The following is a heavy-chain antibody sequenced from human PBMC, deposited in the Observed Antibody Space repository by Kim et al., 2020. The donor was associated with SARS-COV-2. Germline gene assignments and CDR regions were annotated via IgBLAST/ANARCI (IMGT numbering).Heavy chain of an antibody. V-gene: IGHV3-49*03. J-gene: IGHJ4*02. CDR1: GFTFGDYA. CDR3: TRDREWLVLGGTDY. CDR2: IRRKAYGGTT. D-gene: IGHD6-19*01. Sequence: GGSLRLSCTASGFTFGDYAMSWFRQAPGKGLEWVGFIRRKAYGGTTEYAASVKGRFTISRDDSKSIAYLQMNSLKTEDTAVYYCTRDREWLVLGGTDYWGQGTLVTVSS.